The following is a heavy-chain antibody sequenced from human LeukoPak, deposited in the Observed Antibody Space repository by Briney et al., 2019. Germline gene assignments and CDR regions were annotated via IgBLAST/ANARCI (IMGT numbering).Heavy chain of an antibody. CDR2: ISGSGGST. V-gene: IGHV3-23*01. J-gene: IGHJ4*02. D-gene: IGHD3-22*01. CDR3: AKVEGYYDSSGYYPFDY. CDR1: GFTFSSYA. Sequence: PGGSLRLSCAASGFTFSSYAMSWVRKAPGKGLEWVSAISGSGGSTYYADSVKGRFTISRDNSKNTLYLQMNSLRAEDTAVYYCAKVEGYYDSSGYYPFDYWGQGTLVTVSS.